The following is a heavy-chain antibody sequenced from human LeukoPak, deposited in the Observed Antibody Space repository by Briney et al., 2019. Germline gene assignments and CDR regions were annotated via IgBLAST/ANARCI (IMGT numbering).Heavy chain of an antibody. J-gene: IGHJ4*02. D-gene: IGHD6-13*01. CDR2: IDWDDDK. Sequence: SGPALVKPTQTLTLTCTFSGFSLSTSGMCVSWIRQPPGKALEWLAHIDWDDDKYYSTSLKTRLTISKDTSKNQVVLTMTNMDPVDTATYYCARGYSSSWYDWGLDYWGQGTLVTVSS. CDR3: ARGYSSSWYDWGLDY. CDR1: GFSLSTSGMC. V-gene: IGHV2-70*01.